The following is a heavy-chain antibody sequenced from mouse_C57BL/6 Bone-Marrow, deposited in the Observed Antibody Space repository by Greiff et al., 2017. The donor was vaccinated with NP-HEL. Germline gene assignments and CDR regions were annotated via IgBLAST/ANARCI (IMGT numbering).Heavy chain of an antibody. Sequence: VQLKESGAELVRPGASVKLSCTASGFNIKDDYMHWVKQRPEQGLEWIGWIDPENGDTEYASKFQGKATITADTSSNTAYLQLSSLTSEDTAVYYCTTYYYGSMRYFDVWGTGTTVTVSS. CDR2: IDPENGDT. J-gene: IGHJ1*03. D-gene: IGHD1-1*01. CDR3: TTYYYGSMRYFDV. V-gene: IGHV14-4*01. CDR1: GFNIKDDY.